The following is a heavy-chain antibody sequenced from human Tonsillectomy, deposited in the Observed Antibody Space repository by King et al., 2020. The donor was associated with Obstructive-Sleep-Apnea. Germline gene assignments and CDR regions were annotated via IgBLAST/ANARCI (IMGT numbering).Heavy chain of an antibody. J-gene: IGHJ4*02. Sequence: VQLVESGGGLVKPGGSLRLSCAASGFTFSDFYMSWIRQAPGKGLEWVSYISSVSDYTHYADSVKGRFTISRDNDKNSLYLQMNSLRAEDTAVYYCARGGYSSIRVYWGQGTLLTVSS. CDR2: ISSVSDYT. V-gene: IGHV3-11*06. CDR1: GFTFSDFY. D-gene: IGHD6-13*01. CDR3: ARGGYSSIRVY.